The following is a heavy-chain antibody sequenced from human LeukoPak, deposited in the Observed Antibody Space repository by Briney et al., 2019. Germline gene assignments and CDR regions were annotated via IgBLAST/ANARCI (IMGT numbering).Heavy chain of an antibody. D-gene: IGHD1-26*01. J-gene: IGHJ4*02. Sequence: ASVKVSCKVPEYTLTELHMYWVRQTPGKGLEWMGGFGPDDSETIYAQNFQGRVTMTEDTSTDTAYMELSSLKSDDTAVYYCAADRKIVGTTGAYVFRGQGTLVTASS. V-gene: IGHV1-24*01. CDR1: EYTLTELH. CDR3: AADRKIVGTTGAYVF. CDR2: FGPDDSET.